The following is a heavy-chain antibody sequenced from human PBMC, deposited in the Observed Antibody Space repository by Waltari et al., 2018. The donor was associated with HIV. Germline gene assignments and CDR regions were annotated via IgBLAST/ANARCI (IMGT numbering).Heavy chain of an antibody. Sequence: EVQLLESGGGLVVPGGSLTLSCAASGFTFRNYAMTWVRQAPGKGLEWISSIGGSTGGTSYADSVKGRFTISRDNSKNTVFLQMNSLRAEDTALYYCAKDEDFYDSNGSWGGLAFDYWGQGTLDTVSS. D-gene: IGHD3-22*01. CDR2: IGGSTGGT. V-gene: IGHV3-23*01. J-gene: IGHJ4*02. CDR3: AKDEDFYDSNGSWGGLAFDY. CDR1: GFTFRNYA.